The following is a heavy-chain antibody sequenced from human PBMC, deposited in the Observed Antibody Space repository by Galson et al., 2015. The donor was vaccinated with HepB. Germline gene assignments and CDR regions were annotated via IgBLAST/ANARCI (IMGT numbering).Heavy chain of an antibody. CDR1: GYSFTSYW. D-gene: IGHD5-12*01. CDR2: IYPGDSDT. V-gene: IGHV5-51*01. Sequence: QSGAEVKEPGESLKISCKGSGYSFTSYWIGWVRQMPGKGLEWMGIIYPGDSDTRYSPSFQGQVTISADKSISTAYLQWSSLKASDTAMYYCARHRGRGSGYDWPPHDAFDIWGQGTMVTVSS. CDR3: ARHRGRGSGYDWPPHDAFDI. J-gene: IGHJ3*02.